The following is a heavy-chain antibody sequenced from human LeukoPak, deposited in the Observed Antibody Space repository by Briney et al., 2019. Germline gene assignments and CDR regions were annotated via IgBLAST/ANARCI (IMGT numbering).Heavy chain of an antibody. D-gene: IGHD5-12*01. V-gene: IGHV3-7*01. Sequence: GGSLRLSCRASGFAFSDYWMSWVRQAPGKGREWLANINQDGSQTSYVDSVRGRFTVSRDNPKNSLYLQMNSLGADDTAVYYCARDSSPRYSGYDWVFWGRGTLVTVFS. CDR1: GFAFSDYW. J-gene: IGHJ4*02. CDR2: INQDGSQT. CDR3: ARDSSPRYSGYDWVF.